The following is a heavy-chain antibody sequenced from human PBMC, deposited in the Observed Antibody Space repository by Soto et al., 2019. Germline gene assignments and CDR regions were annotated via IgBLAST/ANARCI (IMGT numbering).Heavy chain of an antibody. CDR2: IRGSGGST. J-gene: IGHJ4*02. CDR1: GFTFSSYA. CDR3: VSRSYMVRGAEQRY. Sequence: EVQLLESGGGLVQPGGSLRLSCAASGFTFSSYAMSWVRQAPGKGLEWVSAIRGSGGSTYYADSVKGRFTIARDNSKNTLYLQMNSLRAEDTAVYDCVSRSYMVRGAEQRYWGQGTLVTVSS. D-gene: IGHD3-10*01. V-gene: IGHV3-23*01.